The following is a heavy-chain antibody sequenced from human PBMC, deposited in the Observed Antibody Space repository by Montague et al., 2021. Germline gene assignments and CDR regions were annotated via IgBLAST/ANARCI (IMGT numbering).Heavy chain of an antibody. CDR3: ARDTVGASGYFYYYYMDV. V-gene: IGHV4-59*11. CDR1: GGSISSHY. CDR2: VYYRGNM. Sequence: SETLSLTCTVSGGSISSHYWSWVRQPPGKGLEWIGCVYYRGNMAHNSSLKSRLTMLVDTSKNQFSLKLSSVTAADTAVYFRARDTVGASGYFYYYYMDVWGRGTTVTVSS. J-gene: IGHJ6*03. D-gene: IGHD1-26*01.